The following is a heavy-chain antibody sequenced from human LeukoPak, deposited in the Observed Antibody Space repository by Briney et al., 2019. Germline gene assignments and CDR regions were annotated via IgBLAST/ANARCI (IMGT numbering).Heavy chain of an antibody. J-gene: IGHJ4*02. D-gene: IGHD5-18*01. CDR2: IYYSGST. Sequence: SSETLSLTCTVSGGSISSYYWSWIRQPPGKGLEWIGYIYYSGSTNYNPSLKSRVTISVDTSKNQFSLKLSSVTAADTAVYYCARESRGYSYGPLDYWGQGTLVTVSS. CDR3: ARESRGYSYGPLDY. CDR1: GGSISSYY. V-gene: IGHV4-59*01.